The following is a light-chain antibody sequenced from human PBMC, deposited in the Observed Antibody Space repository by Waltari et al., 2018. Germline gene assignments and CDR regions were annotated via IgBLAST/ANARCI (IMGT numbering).Light chain of an antibody. CDR1: RSNIGSTY. CDR2: RNN. CDR3: AAWDDSLSGRV. J-gene: IGLJ3*02. V-gene: IGLV1-47*01. Sequence: QSVLTQPPPAPGTPGQSVHIHCSGSRSNIGSTYANCYQQLPGTAPKLLIYRNNQRPSGVPDRFSGSKSGTSASLAISGLRSEDEADYYCAAWDDSLSGRVFGGGTKVTVL.